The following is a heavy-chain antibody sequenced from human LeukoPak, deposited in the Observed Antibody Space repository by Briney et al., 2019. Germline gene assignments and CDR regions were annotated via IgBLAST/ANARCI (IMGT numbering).Heavy chain of an antibody. Sequence: QPGGSLRLSCAASGFTFSSYEMNWVRQAPGKGLEWVSYISSSGSTIYYADSVKGRFTISRDNAKNSLYLQMNSLRAEDTAVYYCAKEGIVATIIATDYYYYMDVWGKGTTVTVSS. D-gene: IGHD5-12*01. J-gene: IGHJ6*03. V-gene: IGHV3-48*03. CDR2: ISSSGSTI. CDR1: GFTFSSYE. CDR3: AKEGIVATIIATDYYYYMDV.